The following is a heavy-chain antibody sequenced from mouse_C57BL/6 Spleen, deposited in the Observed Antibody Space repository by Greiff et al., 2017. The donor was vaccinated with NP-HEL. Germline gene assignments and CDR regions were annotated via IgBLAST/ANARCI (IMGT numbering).Heavy chain of an antibody. D-gene: IGHD2-5*01. V-gene: IGHV1-72*01. Sequence: QVQLQQSGAELVKPGASVKLSCKASGYTFTSYWMHWVKQRPGRGLEWIGRIDPKCGGTKYTEKFKSKATLTVDKPSSTAYMQLSRLTSENSAVYYCFYSNYGYFDVWGTGTTVTVSS. CDR1: GYTFTSYW. J-gene: IGHJ1*03. CDR3: FYSNYGYFDV. CDR2: IDPKCGGT.